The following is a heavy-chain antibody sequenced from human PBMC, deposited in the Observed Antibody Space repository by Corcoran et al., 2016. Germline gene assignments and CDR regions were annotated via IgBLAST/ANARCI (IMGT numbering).Heavy chain of an antibody. CDR2: IWYDGSNK. V-gene: IGHV3-33*01. J-gene: IGHJ6*02. Sequence: QVQLVESGGGVVQPGRSLRLSCAASGFTFSSYGMHWVRQAPGKGLEWVAVIWYDGSNKYYADSVKGRFTISRDNSKNTLYLQMNSLRAEDTGVYYCARGSKTRDPVVVPAGGMYVWGQGTTVTVS. CDR1: GFTFSSYG. CDR3: ARGSKTRDPVVVPAGGMYV. D-gene: IGHD2-2*01.